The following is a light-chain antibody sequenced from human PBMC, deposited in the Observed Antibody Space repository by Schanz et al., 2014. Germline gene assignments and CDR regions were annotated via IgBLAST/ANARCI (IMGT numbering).Light chain of an antibody. J-gene: IGLJ1*01. CDR2: DVS. CDR1: SSDVGGYNY. CDR3: GSYTTSINYV. V-gene: IGLV2-14*01. Sequence: QSALTQPASVSASPGQSITISCTGTSSDVGGYNYVSWYQQHPGKAPKLMIYDVSNRPSGVSNRFSGSKSGNTASLTISGLQAEDEADYYCGSYTTSINYVFGPGTKLTVL.